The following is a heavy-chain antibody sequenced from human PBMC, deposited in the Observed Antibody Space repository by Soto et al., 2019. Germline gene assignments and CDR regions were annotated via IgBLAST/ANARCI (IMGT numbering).Heavy chain of an antibody. Sequence: EVQLLESGGGLVQPGGSLRLSCAASGLTFGSYAMSWVRQAPGKGLEWIGRIKSKKDGGTAAYGAPVKGRFTISRDDSVNTLYLQMDSLKTEDTAIYYCTTGSSGGEDYWGQGALVTVSS. J-gene: IGHJ4*02. CDR2: IKSKKDGGTA. V-gene: IGHV3-15*01. D-gene: IGHD2-21*01. CDR3: TTGSSGGEDY. CDR1: GLTFGSYA.